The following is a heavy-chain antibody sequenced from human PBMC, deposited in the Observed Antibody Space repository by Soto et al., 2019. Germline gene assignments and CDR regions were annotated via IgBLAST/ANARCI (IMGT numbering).Heavy chain of an antibody. J-gene: IGHJ4*02. CDR1: GGSISSYY. Sequence: SETLSLTCTVSGGSISSYYWSWIRQPPGKGLEWIGYIYYSGSTNYNPSLKSRVTISVDTSKNQFSLKLSSVTAADTAVYYCARLLSSGYYREIFDYWGQGTLVTVSS. V-gene: IGHV4-59*08. D-gene: IGHD3-22*01. CDR2: IYYSGST. CDR3: ARLLSSGYYREIFDY.